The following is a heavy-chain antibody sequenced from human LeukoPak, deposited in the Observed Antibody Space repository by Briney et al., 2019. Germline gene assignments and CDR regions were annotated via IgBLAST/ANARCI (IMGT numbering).Heavy chain of an antibody. D-gene: IGHD6-19*01. CDR3: AHVSGLYRSGWAFDY. Sequence: GGSLRLSCAASGFTFSSYAMSWVRQAPGKGLEWVSAISGSGGSTYYADSVKGRFTISRDNSKNTLYLQMNSLRAEDTAVYYCAHVSGLYRSGWAFDYWGQGTLVTVSS. CDR2: ISGSGGST. J-gene: IGHJ4*02. CDR1: GFTFSSYA. V-gene: IGHV3-23*01.